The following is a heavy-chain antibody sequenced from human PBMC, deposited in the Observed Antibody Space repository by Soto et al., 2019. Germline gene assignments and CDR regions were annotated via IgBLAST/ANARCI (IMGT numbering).Heavy chain of an antibody. CDR1: GFTFSSYS. Sequence: PGGSLRLSCAASGFTFSSYSMNWVRQAPGKGLEWVSSISSSSSYIYYADSVKGRFTISRDNAKNSLYLQMNSLRAEDTAVYYCARDPSAHLLEWLSNYYYYGMDVWGQGTTVTVSS. J-gene: IGHJ6*02. D-gene: IGHD3-3*01. CDR3: ARDPSAHLLEWLSNYYYYGMDV. CDR2: ISSSSSYI. V-gene: IGHV3-21*01.